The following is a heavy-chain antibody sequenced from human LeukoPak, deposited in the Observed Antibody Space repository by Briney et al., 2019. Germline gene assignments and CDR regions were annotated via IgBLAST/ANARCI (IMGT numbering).Heavy chain of an antibody. J-gene: IGHJ6*02. Sequence: SETLSLTCAVYGGSFSGYYWSWIRQPPGKGLEWIGEINHSGSTNYNPSLKSRVTISVDTSKNQFSLKLSSVTAADTAVYYCARGITIFGVDYYYYYGMDVWGQGTTVTVSS. V-gene: IGHV4-34*01. CDR1: GGSFSGYY. CDR2: INHSGST. CDR3: ARGITIFGVDYYYYYGMDV. D-gene: IGHD3-3*01.